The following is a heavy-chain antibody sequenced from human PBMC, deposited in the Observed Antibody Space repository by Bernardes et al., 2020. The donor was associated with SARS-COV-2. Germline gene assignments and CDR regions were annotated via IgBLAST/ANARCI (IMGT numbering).Heavy chain of an antibody. CDR1: GDSMNNFY. J-gene: IGHJ4*02. CDR3: ARRRYYYGYPYFDN. Sequence: SEPLSLRCVVSGDSMNNFYWTWIRQSPGKGLEWIGQVYSSGTTDYNPSLKSRVTISVDTSKNQFSLRLSSVTAADTAVYFCARRRYYYGYPYFDNWGQGTLVTVSS. D-gene: IGHD3-10*01. V-gene: IGHV4-59*08. CDR2: VYSSGTT.